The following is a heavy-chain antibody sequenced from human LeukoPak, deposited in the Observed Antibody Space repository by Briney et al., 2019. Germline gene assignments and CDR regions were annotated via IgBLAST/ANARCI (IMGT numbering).Heavy chain of an antibody. J-gene: IGHJ3*01. CDR2: ISTYDTT. CDR1: GNTFASYG. V-gene: IGHV1-18*01. D-gene: IGHD1-26*01. Sequence: ASVKVPCKASGNTFASYGISWLRQAPGQGLEWMGWISTYDTTYYAQNLQGRVTMTRDTSTSTAYMELRSLRSDDTAMYYCARDRRGSYYPDAFDVWGQGTVVTVSS. CDR3: ARDRRGSYYPDAFDV.